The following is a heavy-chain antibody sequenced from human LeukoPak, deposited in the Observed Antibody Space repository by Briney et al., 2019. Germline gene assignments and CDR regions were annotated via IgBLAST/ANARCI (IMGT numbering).Heavy chain of an antibody. D-gene: IGHD5-18*01. CDR2: TYKNGDI. Sequence: SETLSLTCTVSGVSISSSHWSWPRQPVGKGLEWIARTYKNGDIKYNPSPKSRVTMSVDTSKNQFFLKMTSVTAADTAVYFCARGSAAMVGHNCFDPWGQGTLVTVSS. CDR1: GVSISSSH. V-gene: IGHV4-4*07. J-gene: IGHJ5*02. CDR3: ARGSAAMVGHNCFDP.